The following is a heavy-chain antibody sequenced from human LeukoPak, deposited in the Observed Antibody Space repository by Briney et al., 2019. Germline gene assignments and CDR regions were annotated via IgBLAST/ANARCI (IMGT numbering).Heavy chain of an antibody. CDR1: GFTFSSYS. CDR3: AREYSSSWHDAFDI. J-gene: IGHJ3*02. Sequence: GRSLRLSCAASGFTFSSYSMNWVRQAPGKGLEWVSSISSSSSYIYYADSVKGRFTISRDNAKNSLYLQMNSLRAEDTAVYYCAREYSSSWHDAFDIWGQGTMVTVSS. V-gene: IGHV3-21*01. CDR2: ISSSSSYI. D-gene: IGHD6-13*01.